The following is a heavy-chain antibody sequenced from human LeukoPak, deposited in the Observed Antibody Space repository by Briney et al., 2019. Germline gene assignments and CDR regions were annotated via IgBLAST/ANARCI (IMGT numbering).Heavy chain of an antibody. Sequence: PGGSLRLSCAASGFTFSSYWVSWVRQPPGKGLEWVANIKQDGSEKYYVDSVKGRFTISRDNAKNSLYLQMNSLRAEDTAVYYCAREGGSGWLTSFFDYWGQGTLVTVSS. CDR3: AREGGSGWLTSFFDY. D-gene: IGHD6-19*01. CDR2: IKQDGSEK. V-gene: IGHV3-7*01. CDR1: GFTFSSYW. J-gene: IGHJ4*02.